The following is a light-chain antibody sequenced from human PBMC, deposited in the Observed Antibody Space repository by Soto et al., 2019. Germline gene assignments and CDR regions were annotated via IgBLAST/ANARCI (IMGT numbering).Light chain of an antibody. V-gene: IGKV3-11*01. CDR1: QSVSSY. CDR3: QQRSNWPHLT. CDR2: DAS. J-gene: IGKJ4*01. Sequence: EIVLTQSPATLSLSPGERATLSWRASQSVSSYLAWYQQKPGQAPRLLIYDASNRATGIPARFSGSGSGTDFTLTISSLEPEDFAVYYCQQRSNWPHLTFGGGTKVEIK.